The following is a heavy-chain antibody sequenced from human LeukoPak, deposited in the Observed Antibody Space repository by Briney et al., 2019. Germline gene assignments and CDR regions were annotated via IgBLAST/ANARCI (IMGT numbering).Heavy chain of an antibody. Sequence: ASVKVSCKASGGTFNSYAISWVRQAPGQGLEWMGGIIPIFGTANYAQKFQGRVTITADESTSTAYMELSSLRSEDTAVYYCATKGEQLVKGWFDPWGQGTLVTVSS. CDR2: IIPIFGTA. D-gene: IGHD6-6*01. V-gene: IGHV1-69*01. J-gene: IGHJ5*02. CDR1: GGTFNSYA. CDR3: ATKGEQLVKGWFDP.